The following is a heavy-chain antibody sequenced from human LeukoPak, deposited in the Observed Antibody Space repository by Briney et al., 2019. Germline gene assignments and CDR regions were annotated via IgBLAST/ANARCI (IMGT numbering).Heavy chain of an antibody. J-gene: IGHJ4*02. CDR3: AKVTGGDMITYGGLDY. V-gene: IGHV3-23*01. CDR2: IIGSGDTT. CDR1: GFTFSGYA. D-gene: IGHD3-16*01. Sequence: GGSLRLSCAASGFTFSGYAMSWVREAPGKGLEWVSAIIGSGDTTYYAASVKGRLTISRDNSKNTLYLQMNSLRAEDTAVYYCAKVTGGDMITYGGLDYWGQGTLVTVSS.